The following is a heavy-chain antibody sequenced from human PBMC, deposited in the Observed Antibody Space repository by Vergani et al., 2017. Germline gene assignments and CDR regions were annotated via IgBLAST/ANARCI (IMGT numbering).Heavy chain of an antibody. V-gene: IGHV3-7*01. CDR3: ARDLVTFFDY. CDR2: IKQDGSEK. D-gene: IGHD4-23*01. J-gene: IGHJ4*02. Sequence: EVQLVESGGGLVQPVGSLRLSCAASGFTFSIYWMCWVRQAPGKGLVWVANIKQDGSEKYYVDSVKVRFTISRDNAKNSLYLQMNSLRAEDTAVYYCARDLVTFFDYWGQGTLVTVSS. CDR1: GFTFSIYW.